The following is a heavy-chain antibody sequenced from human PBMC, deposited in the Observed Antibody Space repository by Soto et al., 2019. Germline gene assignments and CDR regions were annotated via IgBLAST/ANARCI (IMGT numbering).Heavy chain of an antibody. CDR3: ARRVAVTYFFDT. CDR1: GGSVSGYS. D-gene: IGHD4-17*01. Sequence: QVYLQQWGAGPLNPSETLSLTCAVYGGSVSGYSWTWLRQPPGKGLEWIGEVSYRGGTNYSPSLKSRVTIPMDTSKKQFSLRLTSVTAADTALYYCARRVAVTYFFDTWGQGAVVPVSS. CDR2: VSYRGGT. J-gene: IGHJ4*02. V-gene: IGHV4-34*01.